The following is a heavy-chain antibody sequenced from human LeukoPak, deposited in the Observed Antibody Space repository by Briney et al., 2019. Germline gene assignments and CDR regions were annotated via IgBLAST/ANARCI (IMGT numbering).Heavy chain of an antibody. Sequence: PSETLSLTCTVSGGSISSYYWSWIRQPPGKGLEWIGYIYYSGSTNYNPSLKSRVTISVDTSKNQFSLKLSSVTAADTAVYYCARGLEYYGSGSYSFWFDPWGQGTLVTVSS. CDR3: ARGLEYYGSGSYSFWFDP. CDR2: IYYSGST. J-gene: IGHJ5*02. V-gene: IGHV4-59*01. D-gene: IGHD3-10*01. CDR1: GGSISSYY.